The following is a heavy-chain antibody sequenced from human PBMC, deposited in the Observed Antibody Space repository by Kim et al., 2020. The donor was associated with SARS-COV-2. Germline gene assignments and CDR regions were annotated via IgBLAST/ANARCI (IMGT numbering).Heavy chain of an antibody. CDR1: GGSISSYY. Sequence: SETLSLTCTVSGGSISSYYWSWIRQPPGKGLEWIGYIYYSGSTNYNPSLKSRVTISVDTSKNQFSLKLSSVTAADTAVYYCAREGTVYYYGMDVWGQGTTVTVSS. D-gene: IGHD2-21*02. CDR3: AREGTVYYYGMDV. V-gene: IGHV4-59*01. CDR2: IYYSGST. J-gene: IGHJ6*02.